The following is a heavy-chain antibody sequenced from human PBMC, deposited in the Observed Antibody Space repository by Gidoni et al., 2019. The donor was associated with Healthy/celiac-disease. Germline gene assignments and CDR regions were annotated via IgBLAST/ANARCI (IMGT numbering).Heavy chain of an antibody. D-gene: IGHD1-1*01. Sequence: QVQLVQSGAEVKKHGSSVKVSCRASEGTFSSHAISWVRQAPGQGLEGMGGIIPIFGTANYAQKFQGRVTITADESTSTAYMELSSLRSEDTAVYYCARVKRLTTPDRYYFDYWGQGTLVTVSS. CDR2: IIPIFGTA. V-gene: IGHV1-69*01. CDR3: ARVKRLTTPDRYYFDY. J-gene: IGHJ4*02. CDR1: EGTFSSHA.